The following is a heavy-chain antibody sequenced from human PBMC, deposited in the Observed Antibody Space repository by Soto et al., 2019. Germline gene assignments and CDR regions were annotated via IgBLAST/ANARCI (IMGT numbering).Heavy chain of an antibody. Sequence: QVQLQESGPRLVKPSQTLSLTCTVSGDSIGSGDYYWTWIRQPPGKGLEWIGYIYYIGTTFYNPYLGSRGKISVETSENQFSLRVTAVTAADTAVYYCARGSTYYGFVTWGQGTLITVAS. D-gene: IGHD3-10*01. CDR1: GDSIGSGDYY. CDR2: IYYIGTT. V-gene: IGHV4-30-4*01. CDR3: ARGSTYYGFVT. J-gene: IGHJ5*02.